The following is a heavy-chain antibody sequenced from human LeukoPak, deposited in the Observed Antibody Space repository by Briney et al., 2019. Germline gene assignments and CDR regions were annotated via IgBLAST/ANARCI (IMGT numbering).Heavy chain of an antibody. D-gene: IGHD6-19*01. Sequence: GGSLRLSCAASGFTVSSNYMSWVRQAPGKGLEWVSVIYSGVSTYYADSVKGRFTISRDNSKNTLYLQMNSLRAEDTAVYYCVRDLVAVAPLVFGGQGTLVTVSS. CDR2: IYSGVST. CDR1: GFTVSSNY. J-gene: IGHJ4*02. V-gene: IGHV3-66*01. CDR3: VRDLVAVAPLVF.